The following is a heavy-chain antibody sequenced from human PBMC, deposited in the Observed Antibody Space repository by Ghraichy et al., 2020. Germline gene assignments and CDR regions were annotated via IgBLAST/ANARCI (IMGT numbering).Heavy chain of an antibody. J-gene: IGHJ4*02. CDR2: IYHSGST. V-gene: IGHV4-38-2*02. CDR3: ARDGGLYGSGSYLEDY. Sequence: SETLSLTCTVSGYSISSGYYWGWIRQPPGKGLEWIGSIYHSGSTYYNPSLKSRVTISVDTSKNQFSLKLSSVTAADTAVYYCARDGGLYGSGSYLEDYWGQGTLVTVSS. D-gene: IGHD3-10*01. CDR1: GYSISSGYY.